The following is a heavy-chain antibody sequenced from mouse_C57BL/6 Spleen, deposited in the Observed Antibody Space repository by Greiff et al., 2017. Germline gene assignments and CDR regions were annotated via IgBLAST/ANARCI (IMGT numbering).Heavy chain of an antibody. CDR1: GYTFTDYN. J-gene: IGHJ4*01. V-gene: IGHV1-22*01. Sequence: EVKLQESGPELVKPGASVKMSCKASGYTFTDYNMHWVKQSHGKSLEWIGYINPNNGGTSYNQKFKGKATLTANKSSSTAYMELRSLTSEDSAVYYCALFLYYAMDYWGQGTSVTVSS. CDR3: ALFLYYAMDY. CDR2: INPNNGGT.